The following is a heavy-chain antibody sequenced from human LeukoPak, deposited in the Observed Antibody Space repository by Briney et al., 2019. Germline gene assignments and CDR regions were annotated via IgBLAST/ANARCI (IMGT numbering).Heavy chain of an antibody. V-gene: IGHV1-69*06. J-gene: IGHJ4*02. CDR3: AREGAGYSSSWLFDY. D-gene: IGHD6-13*01. Sequence: SVPVSRKASGGTFSSYAIRWVRPARGQGLEGMGGIIPIFGTANYAKKFQGRVTITADKSTSTAYMELSSLRSEDTAVYYCAREGAGYSSSWLFDYWGQGTLVTVSS. CDR2: IIPIFGTA. CDR1: GGTFSSYA.